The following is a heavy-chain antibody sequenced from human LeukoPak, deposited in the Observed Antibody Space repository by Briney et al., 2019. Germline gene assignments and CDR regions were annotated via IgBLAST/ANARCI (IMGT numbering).Heavy chain of an antibody. V-gene: IGHV3-21*04. CDR2: ISSSSSYI. CDR3: ARDLRAFGDYSPFNYFDY. D-gene: IGHD4-17*01. J-gene: IGHJ4*02. CDR1: GFTFSSYE. Sequence: TSGGSLRLSCAASGFTFSSYEMNWVRQAPGKGLEWVSSISSSSSYIYYADSVKGRFTISRDNAKNSLYLQMNSLRAEDTAVYYCARDLRAFGDYSPFNYFDYWGQGTLVTVSS.